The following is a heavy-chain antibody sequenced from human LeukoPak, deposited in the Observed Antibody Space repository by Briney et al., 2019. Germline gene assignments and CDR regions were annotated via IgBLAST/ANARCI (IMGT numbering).Heavy chain of an antibody. V-gene: IGHV4-34*01. J-gene: IGHJ4*02. CDR3: AREAASYFWSGYSGFDY. CDR1: GGSFSGYY. D-gene: IGHD3-3*01. CDR2: INHSGST. Sequence: PSETLSLTCAVYGGSFSGYYWSWIRQPPGKGLEWIGEINHSGSTNYNPSLKSRVTISVDTSKNQFSLKLSSVTAADTAVYYCAREAASYFWSGYSGFDYWGQGTLVTVSS.